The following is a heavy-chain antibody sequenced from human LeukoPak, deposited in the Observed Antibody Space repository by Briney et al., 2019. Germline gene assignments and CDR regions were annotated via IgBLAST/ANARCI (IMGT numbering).Heavy chain of an antibody. CDR1: GGSISSGSYY. Sequence: MASETLSLTCTVSGGSISSGSYYWSWIRQPAGKGLEWIGRIYTSGSTNYNPSLKSRVTISVDTSKNQFSLKLSSVTAADTAAYYCASTHEGYYYYMDVWGKGTTVTISS. CDR2: IYTSGST. CDR3: ASTHEGYYYYMDV. J-gene: IGHJ6*03. V-gene: IGHV4-61*02.